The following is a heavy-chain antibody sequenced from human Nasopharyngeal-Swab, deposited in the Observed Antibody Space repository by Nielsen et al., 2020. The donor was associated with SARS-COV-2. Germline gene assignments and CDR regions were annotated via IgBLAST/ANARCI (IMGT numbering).Heavy chain of an antibody. CDR3: ARDGLDYDFWSAYFMDV. CDR2: ISSSSSYI. V-gene: IGHV3-21*01. D-gene: IGHD3-3*01. J-gene: IGHJ6*02. CDR1: GFTFNNYN. Sequence: GGSLRLSCAASGFTFNNYNFNWVRQAPGKGLEWVSSISSSSSYIYYADSVKGRFTISSDNAKNSLYLQMNSLRAEDTAVYYCARDGLDYDFWSAYFMDVWARGPRSPSP.